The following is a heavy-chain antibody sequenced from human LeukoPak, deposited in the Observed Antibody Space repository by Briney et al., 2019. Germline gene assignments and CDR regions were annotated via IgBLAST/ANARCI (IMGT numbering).Heavy chain of an antibody. Sequence: PGGSLRLSCAASGFTFSSYAMHWVRQVPGKGLEWVAVISYDGSNKYYADSVKGRFTISRDNSKNTLCLQMNSLRAEDTAVYYCASSSGYCTNGVCYRITMVRGVIIDWGQGTLVTVSS. CDR3: ASSSGYCTNGVCYRITMVRGVIID. V-gene: IGHV3-30-3*01. J-gene: IGHJ4*02. CDR2: ISYDGSNK. CDR1: GFTFSSYA. D-gene: IGHD2-8*01.